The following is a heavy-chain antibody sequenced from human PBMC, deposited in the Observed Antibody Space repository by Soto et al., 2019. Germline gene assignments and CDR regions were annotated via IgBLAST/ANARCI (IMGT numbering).Heavy chain of an antibody. CDR3: ARGYDFWSGYSPGHLDY. V-gene: IGHV4-34*01. CDR1: GGSFSGYY. CDR2: INHSGST. D-gene: IGHD3-3*01. J-gene: IGHJ4*02. Sequence: SETLSLTCAVYGGSFSGYYWSWIRQPPGKGLEWIGEINHSGSTNYNPSLKSRVTISVDTSKNQFSLKLSSVTAADTAVYYCARGYDFWSGYSPGHLDYWGQGTLVTVSS.